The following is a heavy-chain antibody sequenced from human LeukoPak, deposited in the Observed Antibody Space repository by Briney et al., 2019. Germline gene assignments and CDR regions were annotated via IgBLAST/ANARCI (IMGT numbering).Heavy chain of an antibody. CDR2: IYYSGST. CDR1: GGSISGYY. D-gene: IGHD5-18*01. Sequence: SETLSLTCTVSGGSISGYYWSWIRQPPGKGLEWIGYIYYSGSTNYNPSLKSRVTISVDTSKNQFSLKLSSVTAADTAVYYCAREEGDTAMVHWGQGTLVTVSS. V-gene: IGHV4-59*01. CDR3: AREEGDTAMVH. J-gene: IGHJ4*02.